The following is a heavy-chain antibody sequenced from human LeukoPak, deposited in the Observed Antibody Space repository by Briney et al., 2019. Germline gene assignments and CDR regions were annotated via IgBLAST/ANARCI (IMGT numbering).Heavy chain of an antibody. Sequence: ASVKVSCKASGYTFTSYGISWVRQAPGQGLEWMGWISAYNGNTNYAQKLQGRVTMTTDTSTSTAYMELRSLRCDDTAVYYCARDPISYSDFWSGYSPRYLDYWGQGPLVTVSS. D-gene: IGHD3-3*01. J-gene: IGHJ4*02. CDR1: GYTFTSYG. CDR3: ARDPISYSDFWSGYSPRYLDY. CDR2: ISAYNGNT. V-gene: IGHV1-18*01.